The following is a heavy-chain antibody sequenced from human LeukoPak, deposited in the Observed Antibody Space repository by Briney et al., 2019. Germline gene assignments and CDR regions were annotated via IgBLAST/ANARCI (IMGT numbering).Heavy chain of an antibody. J-gene: IGHJ5*02. D-gene: IGHD1-7*01. CDR3: ARDLPYNWNSRRFDP. V-gene: IGHV1-69*13. CDR2: IIPIFGTA. Sequence: SVKVSCKASGYTFTSYGISWVRQAPGQGLEWMGGIIPIFGTANYAQKFQGRVTITADESTSTAYMELSSLRSEDTAVYYCARDLPYNWNSRRFDPWGQGTLVTVSS. CDR1: GYTFTSYG.